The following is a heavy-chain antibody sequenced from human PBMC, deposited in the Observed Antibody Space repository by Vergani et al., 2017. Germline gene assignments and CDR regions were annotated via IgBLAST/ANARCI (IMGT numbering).Heavy chain of an antibody. CDR1: GGSISSYY. V-gene: IGHV4-59*01. D-gene: IGHD6-13*01. J-gene: IGHJ5*02. CDR3: ARKGSSSWYGDWFDP. Sequence: QVQLQESGPGLVKPSEPLSLTCTVSGGSISSYYWSWIWQPPGKGLEWIGYIYYSGITNYNPPLKSRVTISVDTSKTQFSLKLSSVTAADTAVYYCARKGSSSWYGDWFDPWGQGTLVTVSS. CDR2: IYYSGIT.